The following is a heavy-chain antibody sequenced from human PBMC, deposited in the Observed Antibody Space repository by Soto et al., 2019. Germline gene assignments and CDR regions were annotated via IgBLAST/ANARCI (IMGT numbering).Heavy chain of an antibody. CDR2: IYYSGST. V-gene: IGHV4-59*08. CDR3: ARHGGGSYVLFYFDY. Sequence: SETLSLTCTVSGGSISSYYWSWIRQPPGKGLEWIGYIYYSGSTNYNPSLKSRVTISVDTSKNQFSLKLSSVTAADTAVYYCARHGGGSYVLFYFDYWGQGTLVTVSS. J-gene: IGHJ4*02. CDR1: GGSISSYY. D-gene: IGHD1-26*01.